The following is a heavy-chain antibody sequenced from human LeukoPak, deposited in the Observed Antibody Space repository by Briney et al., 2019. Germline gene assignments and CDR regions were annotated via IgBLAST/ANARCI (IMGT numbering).Heavy chain of an antibody. V-gene: IGHV3-30*02. CDR3: ARGGKRALTGTRSPQYFQH. J-gene: IGHJ1*01. Sequence: GGSLRLSCAASGFTFSSYGMHWVRQAAGKGLEWVAFIRYDGSNNYYSDSVKGRFTISRDNSKNTLYLQMNSLRVEDTAVYYCARGGKRALTGTRSPQYFQHWGQGTLVTVSS. CDR2: IRYDGSNN. CDR1: GFTFSSYG. D-gene: IGHD6-19*01.